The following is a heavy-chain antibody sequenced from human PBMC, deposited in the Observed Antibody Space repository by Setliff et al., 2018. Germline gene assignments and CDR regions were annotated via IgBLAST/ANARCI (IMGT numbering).Heavy chain of an antibody. CDR1: GGSISSYY. V-gene: IGHV4-4*07. CDR3: AREQWLDPPGYYYMDV. Sequence: SETLSLTCTVSGGSISSYYWSWIRQPAGKGLEWIGHIYIGGSDNYNPSLKSRVTMSIDTSTNQFSLKLNSVTAADMAVYYCAREQWLDPPGYYYMDVWAKGTTVTVSS. J-gene: IGHJ6*03. D-gene: IGHD6-19*01. CDR2: IYIGGSD.